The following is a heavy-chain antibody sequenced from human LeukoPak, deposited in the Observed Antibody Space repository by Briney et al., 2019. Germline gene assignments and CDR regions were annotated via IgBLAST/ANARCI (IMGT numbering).Heavy chain of an antibody. D-gene: IGHD6-19*01. Sequence: GGSLRLSCAASGFTFSSYSMNWVRQAPGKGLEWVSSISSSSSYIYYADSVKGRFTISRDNAKNSLYLQMNSLRAEDTAVYYCAKGSGSGWYGWFAPWGQGALVTVSS. J-gene: IGHJ5*02. CDR3: AKGSGSGWYGWFAP. V-gene: IGHV3-21*04. CDR2: ISSSSSYI. CDR1: GFTFSSYS.